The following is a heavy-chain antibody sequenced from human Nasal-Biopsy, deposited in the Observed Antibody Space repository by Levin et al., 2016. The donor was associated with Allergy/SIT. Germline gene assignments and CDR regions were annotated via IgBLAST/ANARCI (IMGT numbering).Heavy chain of an antibody. V-gene: IGHV3-11*01. CDR2: ITNNGNTI. Sequence: GESLKISCAASGFTFSDYYMSWIRQAPGKGLEWVSCITNNGNTIYTADSVKGRFTISRDNAKNSLYLQMNSLRAEDTAVYYCARNLGYCSSGYCYYFDYWGQGTLVTVSS. CDR3: ARNLGYCSSGYCYYFDY. D-gene: IGHD2-15*01. CDR1: GFTFSDYY. J-gene: IGHJ4*02.